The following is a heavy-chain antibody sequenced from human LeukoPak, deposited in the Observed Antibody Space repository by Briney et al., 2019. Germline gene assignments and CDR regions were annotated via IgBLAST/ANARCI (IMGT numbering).Heavy chain of an antibody. CDR3: ASGSGSLPDY. V-gene: IGHV3-64*01. Sequence: GGSLRLSCAASGFTFSSYAIHWVRQAPGKGLEYVSAISSNGGSTYYANSVKGRFTISRDNSKNTLYLQMGSLRAEDMAVYYCASGSGSLPDYWGQGTLVTVSS. CDR2: ISSNGGST. D-gene: IGHD1-26*01. CDR1: GFTFSSYA. J-gene: IGHJ4*02.